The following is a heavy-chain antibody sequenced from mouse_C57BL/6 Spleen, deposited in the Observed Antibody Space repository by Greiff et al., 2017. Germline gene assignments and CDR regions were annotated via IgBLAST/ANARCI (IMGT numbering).Heavy chain of an antibody. CDR1: GFTFTDYY. J-gene: IGHJ2*01. V-gene: IGHV7-3*01. Sequence: EVHLVESGGGLVQPGGSLSLSCAASGFTFTDYYMSWVRQPPGKALEWLGFIRNKANGYTTEYSASVKCRFTISRDNSQSILYLQMNALRAEDSATYYCARYVGTTVVADYWGQGTTLTVSS. D-gene: IGHD1-1*01. CDR3: ARYVGTTVVADY. CDR2: IRNKANGYTT.